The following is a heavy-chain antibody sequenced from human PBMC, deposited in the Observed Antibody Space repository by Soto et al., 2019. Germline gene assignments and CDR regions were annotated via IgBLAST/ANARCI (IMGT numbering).Heavy chain of an antibody. CDR2: IYSGGST. D-gene: IGHD6-19*01. CDR3: ARQGVAGR. V-gene: IGHV3-53*01. Sequence: EVQLVESGGGLIQPGGSLRLSCVVSGFSVSSNYMSWIRQAPGQGLEWVSVIYSGGSTDYADSVKGRFTISRDSSTNTIYLQMNSLRVEDTAVYYCARQGVAGRWGQGTLVTVSS. J-gene: IGHJ4*02. CDR1: GFSVSSNY.